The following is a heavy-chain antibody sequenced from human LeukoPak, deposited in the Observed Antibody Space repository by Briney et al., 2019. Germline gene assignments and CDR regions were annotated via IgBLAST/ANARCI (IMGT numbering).Heavy chain of an antibody. D-gene: IGHD1-26*01. CDR1: GFTFSTYS. V-gene: IGHV3-48*04. Sequence: GGSLRLSCAASGFTFSTYSMNWVRQAPGKGLEWVSYIRSSSSTKYYADSVKGRFTISRDNVKNSLYLQMNSLRAEDTAVYYCARALLVGATQGFDYWGQGSLVTVSS. CDR2: IRSSSSTK. J-gene: IGHJ4*02. CDR3: ARALLVGATQGFDY.